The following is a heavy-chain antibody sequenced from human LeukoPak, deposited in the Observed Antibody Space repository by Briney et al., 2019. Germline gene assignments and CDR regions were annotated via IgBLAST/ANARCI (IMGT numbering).Heavy chain of an antibody. CDR2: ISSSSSYI. D-gene: IGHD6-19*01. CDR1: GFSFISYS. J-gene: IGHJ4*02. CDR3: ARERRHSSGFDY. Sequence: GGSLRLSRAASGFSFISYSMNWGRQAPGKGLEWVSSISSSSSYIYYADSVKGRFTISRGNAKNSLYLQMNSLRAEDTAVYYCARERRHSSGFDYWGQGTLVTVSS. V-gene: IGHV3-21*01.